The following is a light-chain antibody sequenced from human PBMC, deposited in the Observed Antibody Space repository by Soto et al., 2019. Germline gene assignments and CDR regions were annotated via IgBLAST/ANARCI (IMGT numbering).Light chain of an antibody. J-gene: IGKJ1*01. CDR2: GAS. CDR1: QSISSN. CDR3: QQYNDWPRT. V-gene: IGKV3-15*01. Sequence: ELIMTQSPGTLSVSPGERVTLSCRARQSISSNLAWYQQKPGQAPRLLIYGASTRATGIPAKFSGSGSGTEFTLTTSSLQSADFAVYYCQQYNDWPRTFGQGTKVEIK.